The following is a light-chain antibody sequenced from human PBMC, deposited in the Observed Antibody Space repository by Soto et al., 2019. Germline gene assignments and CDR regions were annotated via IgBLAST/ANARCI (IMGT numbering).Light chain of an antibody. Sequence: DIQMTQSPSSLSASVGDRVTITCQASQDISNYINWYQQKEGNAPNLLIYDASTLHSGFPPRFSASGSGTHFTFIISSLQPEDIGTYYCQQYDNLPVTFGGGTKVEIK. J-gene: IGKJ4*01. CDR3: QQYDNLPVT. CDR2: DAS. V-gene: IGKV1-33*01. CDR1: QDISNY.